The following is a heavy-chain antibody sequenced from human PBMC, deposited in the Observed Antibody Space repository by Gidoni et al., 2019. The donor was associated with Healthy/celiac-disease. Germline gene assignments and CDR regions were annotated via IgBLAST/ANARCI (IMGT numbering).Heavy chain of an antibody. D-gene: IGHD3-10*01. J-gene: IGHJ6*02. Sequence: QVQLVQSGAEVKKPGASVKVSFKASGYTFPSYGISWVRQAPGQGPEWMGWISAYNGNTNYAQKLQGRVTMTTDTSTSTAYMELRSLRSDDTAVYYCAISGFGEPGENYYYYGMDVWGQGTTVTVSS. V-gene: IGHV1-18*01. CDR2: ISAYNGNT. CDR3: AISGFGEPGENYYYYGMDV. CDR1: GYTFPSYG.